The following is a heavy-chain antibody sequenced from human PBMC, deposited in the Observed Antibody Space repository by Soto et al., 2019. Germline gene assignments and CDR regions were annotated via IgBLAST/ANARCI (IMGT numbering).Heavy chain of an antibody. CDR3: AKATSNYVGPYYYYMDV. J-gene: IGHJ6*03. CDR1: GFTFSSYA. Sequence: GGSLRLSCAASGFTFSSYAMSWVRQAPGKGLEWVSAISGSGGSTYYADSVKGRFTISRDNSKNTLYLQMNSLRAEDTAVYYCAKATSNYVGPYYYYMDVWGKGTTVTVSS. D-gene: IGHD4-4*01. CDR2: ISGSGGST. V-gene: IGHV3-23*01.